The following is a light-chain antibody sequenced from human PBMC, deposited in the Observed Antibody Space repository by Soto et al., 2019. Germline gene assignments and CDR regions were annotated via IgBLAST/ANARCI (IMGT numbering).Light chain of an antibody. CDR1: QSVSSSY. J-gene: IGKJ4*01. V-gene: IGKV3-20*01. Sequence: EIVLTQSPGTLSLSPGERATLSCRASQSVSSSYLAWYQQQPGQAPRLLIYGASSRATVIPDRFSGSGSETDVSLTIIRLEPEDFAVYYCQQYGSSPGLILGGGNKVEIK. CDR3: QQYGSSPGLI. CDR2: GAS.